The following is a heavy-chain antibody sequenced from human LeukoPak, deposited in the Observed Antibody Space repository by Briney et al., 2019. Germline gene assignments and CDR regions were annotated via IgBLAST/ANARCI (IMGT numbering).Heavy chain of an antibody. D-gene: IGHD3-22*01. V-gene: IGHV3-23*01. CDR2: ISGSGGST. J-gene: IGHJ4*02. Sequence: GGSLRLSCAASGFTFSSYAMSWARQAPGKGLEWVSHISGSGGSTYYADSVKGRFTISRDNSKNTLYLQMNSLRAEDTAVFYCAKVATKGIYYDSSGYSLDYWGQGTLVTVSS. CDR3: AKVATKGIYYDSSGYSLDY. CDR1: GFTFSSYA.